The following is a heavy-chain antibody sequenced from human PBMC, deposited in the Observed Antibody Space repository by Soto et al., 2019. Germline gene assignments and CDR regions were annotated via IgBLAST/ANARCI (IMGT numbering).Heavy chain of an antibody. V-gene: IGHV4-34*01. CDR2: INHSGST. D-gene: IGHD2-2*01. CDR1: GGSFSGYY. Sequence: QVQLQQWGAGLLKPSETLSLTCAVYGGSFSGYYWSWIRQPPGKGLEWIGEINHSGSTNYNPSLKSRVTISVDTSKNQFSLKLSSMTAADTAVYYCARGPVVPAAMGPWGQGTLVTVSS. J-gene: IGHJ5*02. CDR3: ARGPVVPAAMGP.